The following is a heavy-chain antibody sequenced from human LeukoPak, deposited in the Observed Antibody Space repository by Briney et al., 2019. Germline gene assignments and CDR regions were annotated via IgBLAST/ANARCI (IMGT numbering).Heavy chain of an antibody. Sequence: GGSLRLSCAASGLTVSSNYMSWVRQAPGKGLEWVSVIYSGSSTYYADSVKGRFTISRDNSKNTVYLQMNSLRAEDTAVYYCAREGLTMVRGADVWGKGTTVTVSS. CDR2: IYSGSST. CDR3: AREGLTMVRGADV. J-gene: IGHJ6*04. D-gene: IGHD3-10*01. V-gene: IGHV3-53*01. CDR1: GLTVSSNY.